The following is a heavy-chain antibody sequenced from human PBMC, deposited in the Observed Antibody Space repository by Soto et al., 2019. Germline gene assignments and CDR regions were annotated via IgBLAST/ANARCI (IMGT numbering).Heavy chain of an antibody. D-gene: IGHD3-10*01. Sequence: EVQLVESGGGLVKPGGSLRLSCAASGFIFSDYAMNWVRQAPGKGLEWVSSISSSSRYIYYADLVKGRFTISRDDAKDSLYLQMNSLRAEDTAVYYCARTALPRGVIKVDGDDYWGQGTLVTVSS. CDR2: ISSSSRYI. CDR3: ARTALPRGVIKVDGDDY. J-gene: IGHJ4*02. CDR1: GFIFSDYA. V-gene: IGHV3-21*01.